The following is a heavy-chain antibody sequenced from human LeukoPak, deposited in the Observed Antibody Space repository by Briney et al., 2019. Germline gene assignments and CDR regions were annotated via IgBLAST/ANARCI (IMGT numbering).Heavy chain of an antibody. CDR2: TYYSGTT. V-gene: IGHV4-59*01. CDR1: GGSISSYY. Sequence: PSETLSLTCTASGGSISSYYWNWIRQPPGKGLQWIGYTYYSGTTNYNPSLKTRVTISVDTSKNQFSLKLSSVTAADTAVYYCARESTAGWFDPWGQGTLVTVSS. J-gene: IGHJ5*02. CDR3: ARESTAGWFDP.